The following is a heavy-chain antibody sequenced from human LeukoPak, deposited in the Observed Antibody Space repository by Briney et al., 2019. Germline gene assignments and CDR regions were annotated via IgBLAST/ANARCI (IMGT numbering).Heavy chain of an antibody. CDR1: GYTFTGHS. CDR3: ARNYYGSGSYYTNDAFDI. J-gene: IGHJ3*02. Sequence: ASVKVSCKASGYTFTGHSMYWVRQAPGQGLEWMGWINPNSGGTNYAQKFQGRVTMTRDTSISTAYMELSRLRSDDAAVYYCARNYYGSGSYYTNDAFDIWGQGTMVTVSS. V-gene: IGHV1-2*02. CDR2: INPNSGGT. D-gene: IGHD3-10*01.